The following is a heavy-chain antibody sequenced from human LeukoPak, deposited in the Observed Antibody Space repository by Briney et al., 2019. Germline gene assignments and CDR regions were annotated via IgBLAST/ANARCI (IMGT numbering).Heavy chain of an antibody. V-gene: IGHV3-66*01. J-gene: IGHJ4*02. D-gene: IGHD3-22*01. Sequence: PGGSLRLSCAPSGFTVSSNYMSWVRQAPGKGLEWVSVIYSGGTTYYADSVKGRFTISRDNSKNTLYLQMNSLRAEDTAVYYCARDSSGLSYFDYWGQGTLVTVSS. CDR2: IYSGGTT. CDR1: GFTVSSNY. CDR3: ARDSSGLSYFDY.